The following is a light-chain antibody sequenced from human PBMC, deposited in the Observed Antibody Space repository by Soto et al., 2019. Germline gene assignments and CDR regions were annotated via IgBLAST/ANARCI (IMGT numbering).Light chain of an antibody. CDR1: ENLSYF. CDR2: AAS. J-gene: IGKJ2*01. CDR3: QQSLSVPYT. Sequence: DIQMTQSPSSLSASVGDRVTITCRASENLSYFLNWDQQKQGKTPKVLISAASRLQSGVPSRFSGTGSGTEFTLTIDNLQPEDYATYFCQQSLSVPYTFGQGTKVDIK. V-gene: IGKV1-39*01.